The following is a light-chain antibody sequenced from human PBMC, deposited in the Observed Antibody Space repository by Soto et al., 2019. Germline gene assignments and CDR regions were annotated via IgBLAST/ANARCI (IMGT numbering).Light chain of an antibody. CDR3: GSWDSSLSAHV. CDR1: ASNIGSNS. CDR2: DND. J-gene: IGLJ1*01. V-gene: IGLV1-51*01. Sequence: QSVLTQPPSVSAAPGQKVTISCSGSASNIGSNSLSWYRQFPGSSPMLVIYDNDKLPSGISARFSASKSDTSATLGITGLQTGDEADYYCGSWDSSLSAHVFGTGTKVTVL.